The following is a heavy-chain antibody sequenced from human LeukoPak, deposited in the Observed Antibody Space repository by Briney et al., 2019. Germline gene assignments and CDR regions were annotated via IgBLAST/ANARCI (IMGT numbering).Heavy chain of an antibody. V-gene: IGHV4-61*02. J-gene: IGHJ6*02. CDR1: GGSISSGSYY. D-gene: IGHD2-2*01. CDR3: ARSIYIVVVPAAAYYYGMDV. Sequence: PSETLSLTCTVSGGSISSGSYYWSWIRQPAGKGLEWIGRIYTSGSTNYNPSLKSRVTISVDTSKNQFSLKLSSVTAADTAVYCCARSIYIVVVPAAAYYYGMDVWGQGTTVTVSS. CDR2: IYTSGST.